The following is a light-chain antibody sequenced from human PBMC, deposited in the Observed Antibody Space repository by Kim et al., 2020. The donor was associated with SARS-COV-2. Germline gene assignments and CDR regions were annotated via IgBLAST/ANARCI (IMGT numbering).Light chain of an antibody. Sequence: SPGERATLSCRASQSVSNNYLAWYQQKPGQAPRLLIYGASTRATGIPDRFSGSGSGTDFSLTVSRLEPEDSAEYYCQQYGSSPRNFGGGTKVDIK. CDR2: GAS. V-gene: IGKV3-20*01. CDR3: QQYGSSPRN. CDR1: QSVSNNY. J-gene: IGKJ4*01.